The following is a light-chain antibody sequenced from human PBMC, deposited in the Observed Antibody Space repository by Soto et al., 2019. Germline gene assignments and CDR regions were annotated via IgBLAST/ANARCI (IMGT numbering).Light chain of an antibody. CDR1: QDISNH. V-gene: IGKV1-33*01. J-gene: IGKJ2*01. Sequence: DIQMTQSPSSLSASVGDRVTITCQASQDISNHLNWYQQKPGTAPKLLIYDASNLETGVPSRFSGSGSGTDFTFTISSLQPEDFATYYCQQYGTLPPYTFGQGTELYIK. CDR3: QQYGTLPPYT. CDR2: DAS.